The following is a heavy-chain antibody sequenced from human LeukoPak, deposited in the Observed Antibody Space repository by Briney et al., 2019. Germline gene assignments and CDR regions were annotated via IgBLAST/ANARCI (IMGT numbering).Heavy chain of an antibody. Sequence: KPGASVKVSCKASGGTFSSYAISWVRQAPGQGLEWMGGIIPIFGTANYAQKFQGRVTITADESTSTAYMELSSLRSEDTAVYYCARAQGYCSSTSCTALYYYYYYMDVWGKGTTVTVSS. D-gene: IGHD2-2*01. CDR3: ARAQGYCSSTSCTALYYYYYYMDV. CDR2: IIPIFGTA. V-gene: IGHV1-69*13. CDR1: GGTFSSYA. J-gene: IGHJ6*03.